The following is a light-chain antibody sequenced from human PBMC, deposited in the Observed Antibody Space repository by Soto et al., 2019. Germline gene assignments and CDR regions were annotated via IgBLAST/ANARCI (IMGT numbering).Light chain of an antibody. J-gene: IGKJ1*01. Sequence: IVMTQSPATLSMAPWERATLSCRASQSLNRDLARYQQKPGQSPRLLIFGASIRATGIPARFSGSGSGTEFTLPLGRLPSEACAPYYCQPYNNWPETFRQGTKVDIK. V-gene: IGKV3-15*01. CDR2: GAS. CDR1: QSLNRD. CDR3: QPYNNWPET.